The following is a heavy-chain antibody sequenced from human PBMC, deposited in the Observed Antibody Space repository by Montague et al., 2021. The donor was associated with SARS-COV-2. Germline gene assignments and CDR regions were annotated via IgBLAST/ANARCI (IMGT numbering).Heavy chain of an antibody. V-gene: IGHV6-1*01. CDR3: VRYSGWFYFDF. J-gene: IGHJ4*02. CDR2: TYYESKWYS. Sequence: CAISGDSVSINRVAWSWNRQSPSRGLELLGRTYYESKWYSDYAPXVRGRLTVNPDASKNEFSLESNYVTPEDTAVYYCVRYSGWFYFDFWGQGTLVTVSS. CDR1: GDSVSINRVA. D-gene: IGHD6-19*01.